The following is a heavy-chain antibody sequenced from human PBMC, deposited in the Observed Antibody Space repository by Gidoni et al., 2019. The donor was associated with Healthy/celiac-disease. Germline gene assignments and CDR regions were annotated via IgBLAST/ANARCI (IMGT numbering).Heavy chain of an antibody. D-gene: IGHD1-26*01. Sequence: QVQLVQSGAEVKKPGSSVQISCKASGGTFTSYAISWMRQAPGQGREWTGGIRPSFGTANYEQKFQGRVTITADESTSTAYRELSSLRSEDTAVYYCARKRWELSLWDYGMDVWGQGTTVTVSS. CDR2: IRPSFGTA. J-gene: IGHJ6*02. CDR3: ARKRWELSLWDYGMDV. V-gene: IGHV1-69*01. CDR1: GGTFTSYA.